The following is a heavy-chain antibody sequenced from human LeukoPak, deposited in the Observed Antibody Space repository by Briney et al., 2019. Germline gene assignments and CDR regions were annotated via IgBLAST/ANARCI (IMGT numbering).Heavy chain of an antibody. Sequence: PSETLSLTCSVSGGSISSYYWSWIRQPPGKGLEWIGYIYYSGSTNLNPSLKSRVTISIDTSKNQFSLKLSSVTAGDTAVYYCARRVGALDIWGRGTMVTVSS. J-gene: IGHJ3*02. CDR1: GGSISSYY. V-gene: IGHV4-59*08. CDR3: ARRVGALDI. CDR2: IYYSGST. D-gene: IGHD2-2*01.